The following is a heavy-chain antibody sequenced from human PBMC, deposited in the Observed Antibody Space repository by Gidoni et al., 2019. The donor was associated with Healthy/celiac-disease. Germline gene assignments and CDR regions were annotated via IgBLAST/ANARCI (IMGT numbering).Heavy chain of an antibody. J-gene: IGHJ4*02. CDR2: IYYSGST. CDR3: ARQRWELHVFDY. CDR1: GGSISSSSYY. Sequence: QLQLQESGPGLVKPSETLSLTCTVAGGSISSSSYYWGWIRQPPGKGLEWIGSIYYSGSTYYNPSLKSRVTISVDTSKNQFSLKLSSVTAADTAVYYCARQRWELHVFDYWGQGTLVTVSS. D-gene: IGHD1-26*01. V-gene: IGHV4-39*01.